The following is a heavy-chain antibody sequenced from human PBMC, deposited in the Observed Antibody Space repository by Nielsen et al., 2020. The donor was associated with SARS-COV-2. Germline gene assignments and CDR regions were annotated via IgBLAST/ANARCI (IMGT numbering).Heavy chain of an antibody. CDR2: TDPSDSYT. D-gene: IGHD6-13*01. Sequence: VRQTPGKGLPRMARTDPSDSYTNYSPSFQGHVTISADKSISTAYLQWSSLKASDTAMYYCARQSMAAAGTGSKSYYYYGMDVWGQGTTVTVSS. V-gene: IGHV5-10-1*01. CDR3: ARQSMAAAGTGSKSYYYYGMDV. J-gene: IGHJ6*02.